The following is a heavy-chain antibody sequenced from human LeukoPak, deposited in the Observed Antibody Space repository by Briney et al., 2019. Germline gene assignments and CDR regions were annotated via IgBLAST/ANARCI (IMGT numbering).Heavy chain of an antibody. V-gene: IGHV3-48*03. CDR1: GFTFSSYE. Sequence: GGSLRLSCAASGFTFSSYEMNWVRQAPGKGLEWVSYISSSGSTMYYADSVKGRFTISRDNAKNSLYLQMNSLRAEDTAVYYCARDGSRGSWRYFDLWGRGTLVTVSS. D-gene: IGHD3-10*01. CDR3: ARDGSRGSWRYFDL. J-gene: IGHJ2*01. CDR2: ISSSGSTM.